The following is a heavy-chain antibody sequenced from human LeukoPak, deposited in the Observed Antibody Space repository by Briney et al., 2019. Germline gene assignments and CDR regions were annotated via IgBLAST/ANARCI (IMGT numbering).Heavy chain of an antibody. CDR2: IHCSGNT. D-gene: IGHD2-8*02. CDR3: ARDTGGRGRLDAFDI. V-gene: IGHV4-31*03. CDR1: GGSLSSNGYF. Sequence: SETLSLTCTVSGGSLSSNGYFWSWIRQHSGEGLEWIGHIHCSGNTYYNPSLKSRVTISIDKSKNQFFLKLSSVTAADTAVYYCARDTGGRGRLDAFDIWGQGTMVTVSS. J-gene: IGHJ3*02.